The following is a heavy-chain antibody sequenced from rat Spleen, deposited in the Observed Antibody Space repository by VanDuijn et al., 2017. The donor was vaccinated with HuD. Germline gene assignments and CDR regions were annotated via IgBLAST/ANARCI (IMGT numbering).Heavy chain of an antibody. D-gene: IGHD1-12*02. CDR1: GFTFNDYW. CDR2: ITNIAGGT. V-gene: IGHV5-31*01. CDR3: ATGGFEHYDGTYYYGWFAF. J-gene: IGHJ3*01. Sequence: EVQLVKSGGALVQPGRSLKLSCLASGFTFNDYWMTWIRQAPGKGLEWVTSITNIAGGTYYPDSVKGRFTISRDNAKSTLYLQMNSLRSEDTATYYCATGGFEHYDGTYYYGWFAFWGQGTLVTVSS.